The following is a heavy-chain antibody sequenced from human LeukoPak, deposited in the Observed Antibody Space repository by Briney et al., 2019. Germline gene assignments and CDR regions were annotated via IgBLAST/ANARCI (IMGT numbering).Heavy chain of an antibody. CDR1: GFTFSSYW. Sequence: GGSLRLSCAASGFTFSSYWMHWVRQAPGKGLVWVSRINSDGSSTSYADSVKGRFTISRDNAKNTLYLQMNSLRAEDTAVYYCARGGDYGDYFSYWGQGTLVTVSS. J-gene: IGHJ4*02. CDR2: INSDGSST. V-gene: IGHV3-74*01. CDR3: ARGGDYGDYFSY. D-gene: IGHD4-17*01.